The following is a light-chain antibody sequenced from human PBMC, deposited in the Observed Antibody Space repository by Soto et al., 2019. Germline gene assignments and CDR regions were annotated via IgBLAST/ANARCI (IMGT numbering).Light chain of an antibody. CDR1: QSVSSN. CDR3: QQYNNWPRT. Sequence: EIVMTQSPATLSVSPGERVTLSCRASQSVSSNLAWYQQTPGQAPRLLIYLTSTRATGIPARFSGSGSGTEFTLTISSLQSEDFAVYYCQQYNNWPRTFGQGTKVEIK. CDR2: LTS. J-gene: IGKJ1*01. V-gene: IGKV3-15*01.